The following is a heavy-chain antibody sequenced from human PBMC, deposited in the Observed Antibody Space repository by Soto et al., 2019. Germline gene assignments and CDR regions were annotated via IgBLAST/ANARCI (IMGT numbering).Heavy chain of an antibody. Sequence: QVQLVQSGAEVKKPGASVKVSCKASGYTFTAYYMHWVRQAPGQGLEWMGWINPNSGVTNHAQKFQSRVTMTRDTSISTAYMELRRLKSDDTAVYYCARGLGMDVWGQGTTVTVSS. CDR2: INPNSGVT. CDR1: GYTFTAYY. J-gene: IGHJ6*02. V-gene: IGHV1-2*02. CDR3: ARGLGMDV.